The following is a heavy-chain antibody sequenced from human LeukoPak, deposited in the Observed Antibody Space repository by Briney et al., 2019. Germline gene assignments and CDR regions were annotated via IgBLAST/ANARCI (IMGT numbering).Heavy chain of an antibody. J-gene: IGHJ5*02. D-gene: IGHD2-15*01. Sequence: PSETLSLTCTVSGGSISSSSYYWGWIRQPPGKGLEWIGSVYYSGSTYYNPSLKSRVTISVDTSKNQFSLKLSSVTAADTAVYYCARDQIEVVPRTGNWFDPWGQGTLVTVSS. V-gene: IGHV4-39*07. CDR3: ARDQIEVVPRTGNWFDP. CDR1: GGSISSSSYY. CDR2: VYYSGST.